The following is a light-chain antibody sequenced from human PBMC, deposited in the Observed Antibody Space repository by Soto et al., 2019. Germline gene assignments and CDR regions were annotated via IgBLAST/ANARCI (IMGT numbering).Light chain of an antibody. CDR3: QHYGSSLLT. J-gene: IGKJ4*01. Sequence: EIVMTQSPATLSVSPGERATLSCRASQSVSSNLAWYQQKPGQAPRLLIYGASTRATGIPARFSGSGSGTEFTLTISSLQSEDFAMYFCQHYGSSLLTFGGGTRVDIK. CDR2: GAS. CDR1: QSVSSN. V-gene: IGKV3-15*01.